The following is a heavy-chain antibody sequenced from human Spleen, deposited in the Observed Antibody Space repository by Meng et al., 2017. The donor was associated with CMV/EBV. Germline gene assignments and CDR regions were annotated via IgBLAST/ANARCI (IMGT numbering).Heavy chain of an antibody. J-gene: IGHJ4*02. CDR2: ISHSGST. D-gene: IGHD3-3*01. CDR3: ARGGEKLYYDFWSGYYSCFDY. V-gene: IGHV4-34*01. Sequence: SQTLSLTCAAYGGSFSGYYWSWIRQPPGKGLEWIGEISHSGSTNYNPSLKSRVTISVDKSKNQFSLKVNSVTAADTAVYYCARGGEKLYYDFWSGYYSCFDYWGQGTLVTVSS. CDR1: GGSFSGYY.